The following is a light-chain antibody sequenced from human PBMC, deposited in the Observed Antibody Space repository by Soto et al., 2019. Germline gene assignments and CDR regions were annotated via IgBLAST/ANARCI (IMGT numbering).Light chain of an antibody. Sequence: EIVLTQSPGTLSLSPGERATLSCRASQSVSSSYLAWYQQKPGQAPRLLIYGASSRATGIPDRFSGSGSGTGFTLAISRQEPEDFAVYYCQQYGSSPYTFGQGNKLEIK. V-gene: IGKV3-20*01. J-gene: IGKJ2*01. CDR1: QSVSSSY. CDR2: GAS. CDR3: QQYGSSPYT.